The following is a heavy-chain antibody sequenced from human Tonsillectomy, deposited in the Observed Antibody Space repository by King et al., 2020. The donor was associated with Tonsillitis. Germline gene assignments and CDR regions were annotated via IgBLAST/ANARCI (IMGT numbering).Heavy chain of an antibody. D-gene: IGHD3-22*01. V-gene: IGHV3-64D*06. CDR1: GFTFSTYP. CDR2: IRSDGSST. CDR3: VKPSYYDCSGYAFYI. J-gene: IGHJ3*02. Sequence: EVQLVEFGGGLVQPGGSLRLSGSASGFTFSTYPMYWVRQAPGKGLEYGSHIRSDGSSTYYADSVKGRFSISRDNSKNTLYLQMSSLRAEDTAVYYCVKPSYYDCSGYAFYICGHGTMFTLSS.